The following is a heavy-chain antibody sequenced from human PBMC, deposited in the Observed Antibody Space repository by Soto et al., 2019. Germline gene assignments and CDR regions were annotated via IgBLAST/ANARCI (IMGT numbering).Heavy chain of an antibody. Sequence: QLQLQESGPGLVKPSETLSLTCTVSGGSISSSSYYWGWIRQPPGKGLEWIGSIYSRGSTYYNPCLKSRVTISVDTSKNQYSLKLSSVTAADTAVYYCATNYDSSGYYDPNFDYWGQGTLVTVSS. CDR3: ATNYDSSGYYDPNFDY. CDR1: GGSISSSSYY. CDR2: IYSRGST. D-gene: IGHD3-22*01. J-gene: IGHJ4*02. V-gene: IGHV4-39*01.